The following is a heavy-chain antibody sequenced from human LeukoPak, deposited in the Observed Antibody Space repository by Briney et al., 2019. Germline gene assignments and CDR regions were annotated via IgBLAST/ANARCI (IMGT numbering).Heavy chain of an antibody. CDR2: INWNGGRT. Sequence: PGRSLRLSCAASGFTFSSYGMHWVRQAPGKGLEWVSGINWNGGRTGYADSVKGRFTISRDNAKNSLYLQMNSLRAEDAALYYCARGYCSSTSCYFDYWGQGTLVTVSS. CDR3: ARGYCSSTSCYFDY. CDR1: GFTFSSYG. J-gene: IGHJ4*02. D-gene: IGHD2-2*01. V-gene: IGHV3-20*04.